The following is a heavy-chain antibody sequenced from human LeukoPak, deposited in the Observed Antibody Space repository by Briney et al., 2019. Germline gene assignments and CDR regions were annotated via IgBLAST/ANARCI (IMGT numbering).Heavy chain of an antibody. Sequence: KPSETLSLTCTVSGGSITSHYCIWIRQPPGKGLEWIGSFYQSGSTNYNPSLKSRVTISVDAFKNQFSLQLTSVTAADTAVYYCASHYSGWYNYYMDVWGAGTTVTVSS. V-gene: IGHV4-59*08. J-gene: IGHJ6*03. CDR2: FYQSGST. CDR3: ASHYSGWYNYYMDV. CDR1: GGSITSHY. D-gene: IGHD6-19*01.